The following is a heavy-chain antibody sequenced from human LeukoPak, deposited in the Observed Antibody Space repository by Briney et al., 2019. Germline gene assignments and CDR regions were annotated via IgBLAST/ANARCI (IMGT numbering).Heavy chain of an antibody. CDR2: IYWNDDK. CDR3: AHSYYDSSGYYFAHDY. V-gene: IGHV2-5*01. Sequence: SGPTLVKPTQTLTLTCTFSGFSLSTSGVGVGWIRQPPGKALEWLALIYWNDDKRYSPSLKSRLTITKDTYKNQVVLTMTNMDPVDTATYYCAHSYYDSSGYYFAHDYWGQGTLVAVSS. CDR1: GFSLSTSGVG. J-gene: IGHJ4*02. D-gene: IGHD3-22*01.